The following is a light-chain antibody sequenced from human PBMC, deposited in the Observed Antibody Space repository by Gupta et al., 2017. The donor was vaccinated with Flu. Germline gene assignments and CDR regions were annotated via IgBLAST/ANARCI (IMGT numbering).Light chain of an antibody. CDR3: QQDYNLPLT. CDR2: DAS. CDR1: QDISNY. J-gene: IGKJ1*01. Sequence: DIQMTQSPSSLSASVGDRVTITCQASQDISNYLNWYQQKPGKAPKLLIYDASNLETGVPSRFSGSGSGTDFTFTISSLQPEDIATYYCQQDYNLPLTFGQGTKVEIK. V-gene: IGKV1-33*01.